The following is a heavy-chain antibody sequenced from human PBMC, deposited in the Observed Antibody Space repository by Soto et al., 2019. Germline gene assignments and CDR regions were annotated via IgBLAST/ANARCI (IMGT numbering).Heavy chain of an antibody. CDR2: INPSGGST. D-gene: IGHD5-12*01. CDR1: GYTFTSYY. CDR3: ARTDGYTFDD. J-gene: IGHJ4*02. V-gene: IGHV1-46*01. Sequence: QVQLVQSGAEVKKPGASVKVSCKASGYTFTSYYMHWVRQAPGQGLEWMGTINPSGGSTTYAQKFQGRVTMTMDTSTSTVYMELSSLRSEDTAVYYCARTDGYTFDDWGQGTLVTVSS.